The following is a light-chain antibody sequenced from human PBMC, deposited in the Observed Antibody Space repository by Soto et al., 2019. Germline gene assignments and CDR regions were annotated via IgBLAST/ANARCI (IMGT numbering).Light chain of an antibody. V-gene: IGKV1-39*01. Sequence: DIRITHSGSSLSSSVVYIGTVTCRASQSISSYLNWYQQKPGKAPKLLIYAASSLQSGVPSRFSGSGSGTDFTLTISSLQPEDSAIYYCQQADTFPITFGQGTRLEIK. J-gene: IGKJ5*01. CDR3: QQADTFPIT. CDR2: AAS. CDR1: QSISSY.